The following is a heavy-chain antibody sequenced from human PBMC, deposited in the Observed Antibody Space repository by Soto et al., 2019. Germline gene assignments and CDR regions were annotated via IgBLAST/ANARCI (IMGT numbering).Heavy chain of an antibody. J-gene: IGHJ4*02. Sequence: QVQLVESGGGVVQPGTSLRLSCAASKFTFSSYAMHWVRQAPGKWLVWVAVISYYGRNTYYAASVKGRFTICRDNSKNTMCLQIQSLRTEDSASEQCAIDSGYCISTKCYLPVYWGQGTLVTVSS. V-gene: IGHV3-30*03. CDR1: KFTFSSYA. CDR2: ISYYGRNT. CDR3: AIDSGYCISTKCYLPVY. D-gene: IGHD2-2*03.